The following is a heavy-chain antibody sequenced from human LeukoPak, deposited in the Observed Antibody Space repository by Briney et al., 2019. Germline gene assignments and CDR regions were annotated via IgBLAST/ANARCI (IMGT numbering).Heavy chain of an antibody. D-gene: IGHD2-15*01. J-gene: IGHJ4*02. CDR1: GFTFSSYS. V-gene: IGHV3-21*01. CDR3: ARASLLYCSGGSCRRHFDY. Sequence: RGSLRLSCSASGFTFSSYSMNWVRQAPGKGLEWVSSISSSSYIYYADSVKGRFTISRDNAKNSLYLQMNSLRAEDTAVYYCARASLLYCSGGSCRRHFDYWGQGTLVTVSS. CDR2: ISSSSYI.